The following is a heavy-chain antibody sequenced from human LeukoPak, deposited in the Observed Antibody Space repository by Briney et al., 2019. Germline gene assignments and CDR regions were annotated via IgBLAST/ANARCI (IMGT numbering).Heavy chain of an antibody. D-gene: IGHD1-14*01. CDR3: VRRAAVRGMDF. Sequence: GGSLRLSCAASGFTFSSYAMTWVRQAPGKGLEWVASISGSGDSTNYGDSVKGRFTISRDNFKRTVHLEMSNLRADDTAMYYCVRRAAVRGMDFWGLGTTVMVSS. J-gene: IGHJ6*02. CDR1: GFTFSSYA. CDR2: ISGSGDST. V-gene: IGHV3-23*01.